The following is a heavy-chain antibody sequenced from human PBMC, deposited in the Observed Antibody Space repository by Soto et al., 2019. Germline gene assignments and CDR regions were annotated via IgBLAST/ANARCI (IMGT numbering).Heavy chain of an antibody. V-gene: IGHV3-33*01. D-gene: IGHD3-22*01. CDR2: IWNDGSNK. CDR3: ARDYDSSGYYLGPFDY. CDR1: GFTFSTYG. Sequence: AGGSLRLSCAASGFTFSTYGMHWVRQAPGEGLEWVAVIWNDGSNKYYADSVKGRFTISRDNSRNTLYLQMHSLRAEDTALYYCARDYDSSGYYLGPFDYWGQGTLVTVSS. J-gene: IGHJ4*02.